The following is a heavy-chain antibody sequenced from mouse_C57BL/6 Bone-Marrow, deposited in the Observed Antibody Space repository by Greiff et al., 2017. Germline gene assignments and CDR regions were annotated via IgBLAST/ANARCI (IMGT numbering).Heavy chain of an antibody. CDR3: ARITTVLWYFDV. D-gene: IGHD1-1*01. J-gene: IGHJ1*03. CDR1: GYAFSSSW. CDR2: IYPGDGDT. Sequence: QVQLQQSGPELVKPGASVKISCKASGYAFSSSWMNWVKQRPGKGLEWIGRIYPGDGDTNYNGKFKGKATLTADKSSSTAYMQLSSLTSEDSAVYFCARITTVLWYFDVWGTGTTVTVSS. V-gene: IGHV1-82*01.